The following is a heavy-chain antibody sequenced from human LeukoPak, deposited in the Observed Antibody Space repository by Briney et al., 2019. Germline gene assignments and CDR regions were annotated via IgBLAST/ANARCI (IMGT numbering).Heavy chain of an antibody. V-gene: IGHV1-18*01. D-gene: IGHD3-22*01. CDR3: ARGLFSRYYYDSSGYDAFDI. J-gene: IGHJ3*02. Sequence: ASVKVSCKASGYTFTSYGISWVRQAPGQGLEWMGWISAYNGNTNYAQKLQGRVTMTTDTSTSTVYMELSSLRSEDTAVYYCARGLFSRYYYDSSGYDAFDIWGQGTMVTVSS. CDR1: GYTFTSYG. CDR2: ISAYNGNT.